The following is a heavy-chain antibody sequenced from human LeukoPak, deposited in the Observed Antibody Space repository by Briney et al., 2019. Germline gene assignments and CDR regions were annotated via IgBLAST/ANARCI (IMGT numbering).Heavy chain of an antibody. CDR2: ISGSGDNT. V-gene: IGHV3-23*01. J-gene: IGHJ4*02. CDR1: GFTFSDYA. CDR3: ATDRGYSGYGTFDY. D-gene: IGHD5-12*01. Sequence: GGSLRLSCVVSGFTFSDYAMNWVCQAPGKGLEWVSLISGSGDNTFYADSVKGRFTISRDDSKNTLYLQMNSLRAEDTALYYCATDRGYSGYGTFDYWGQGTLVAVSS.